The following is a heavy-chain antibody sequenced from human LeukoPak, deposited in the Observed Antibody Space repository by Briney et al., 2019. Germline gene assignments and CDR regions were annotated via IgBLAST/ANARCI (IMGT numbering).Heavy chain of an antibody. Sequence: PGRSLRLSCVVSGFTFSTHAMTWVPQAPSKGLERVSDIGGPGSTTSYAASVKGRFTISRDNSKNTLFLQKNSLRAEDTAVYYCARDPGVIRDHYMDVWGKGTTVIVSS. CDR3: ARDPGVIRDHYMDV. J-gene: IGHJ6*03. D-gene: IGHD4-23*01. CDR1: GFTFSTHA. CDR2: IGGPGSTT. V-gene: IGHV3-23*01.